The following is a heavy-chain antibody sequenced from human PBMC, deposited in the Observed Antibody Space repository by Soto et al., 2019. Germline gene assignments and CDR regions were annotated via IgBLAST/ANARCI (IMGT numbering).Heavy chain of an antibody. CDR2: INHSGST. J-gene: IGHJ6*02. CDR1: GGSFSGYY. D-gene: IGHD1-26*01. Sequence: SETLSLTCAVYGGSFSGYYWSWIRQPPGKGLEWIGEINHSGSTNYNPSLKSRVTISVDTSKNQFPLKLSSVTAADTAVYYCAGNSGSYYYYGMDVWGQGTTVTAP. V-gene: IGHV4-34*01. CDR3: AGNSGSYYYYGMDV.